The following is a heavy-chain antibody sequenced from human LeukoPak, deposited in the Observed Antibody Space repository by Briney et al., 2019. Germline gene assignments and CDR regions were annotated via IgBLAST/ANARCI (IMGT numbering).Heavy chain of an antibody. CDR3: AKSTLIVVITLFDY. CDR1: GFTFSNYG. D-gene: IGHD3-22*01. J-gene: IGHJ4*02. V-gene: IGHV3-23*01. CDR2: ISDSGGST. Sequence: PGGTLRLSCAASGFTFSNYGMTWVRQAPGKGLEWVSAISDSGGSTYYADSVKGRFTISRDNSKNTLYLQMNSLRAEDTAVYYCAKSTLIVVITLFDYWGQGTLVTVSS.